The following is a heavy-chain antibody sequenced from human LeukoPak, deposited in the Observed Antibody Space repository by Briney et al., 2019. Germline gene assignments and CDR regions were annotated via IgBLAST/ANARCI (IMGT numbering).Heavy chain of an antibody. CDR2: INPNSGGT. CDR3: ARDNFMVRGVNDY. D-gene: IGHD3-10*01. CDR1: GYTFTGYY. Sequence: ASVKVSCKASGYTFTGYYMHWVRQAPGQGLEWMGRINPNSGGTNYAQKFQGRVTMTRDTSISTAYMELSRLRSDDTAVYYCARDNFMVRGVNDYWGQGTLVTVSS. J-gene: IGHJ4*02. V-gene: IGHV1-2*06.